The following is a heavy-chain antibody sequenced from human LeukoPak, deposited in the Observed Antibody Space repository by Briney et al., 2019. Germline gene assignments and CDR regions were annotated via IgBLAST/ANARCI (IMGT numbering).Heavy chain of an antibody. CDR3: ATWWTGNWFDP. Sequence: SETLSLTCTVSGGSISSYYWSWIRQPPGKGLEWIGYIYYSGSTNYNPSLKSRVTTSVDTSKNQFSLKLSSVTAADTAVYYCATWWTGNWFDPWGQGTLVTVSS. CDR2: IYYSGST. D-gene: IGHD2-15*01. J-gene: IGHJ5*02. CDR1: GGSISSYY. V-gene: IGHV4-59*01.